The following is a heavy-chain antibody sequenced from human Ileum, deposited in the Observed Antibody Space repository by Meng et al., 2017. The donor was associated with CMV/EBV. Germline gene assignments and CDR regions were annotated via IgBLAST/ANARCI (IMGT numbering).Heavy chain of an antibody. Sequence: LLHQGPEPRKPPQTLIPTCPISRDSVLSTSFTRSWIRRSPERGLEWLGRTDYSTKCFNDYSPSFVGRITIIPDISHNHLSLQLNSVAPDDTAVYYCLLPTGNSWLDYWGRGTLVTVSS. D-gene: IGHD6-13*01. V-gene: IGHV6-1*01. CDR1: RDSVLSTSFT. CDR3: LLPTGNSWLDY. J-gene: IGHJ4*02. CDR2: TDYSTKCFN.